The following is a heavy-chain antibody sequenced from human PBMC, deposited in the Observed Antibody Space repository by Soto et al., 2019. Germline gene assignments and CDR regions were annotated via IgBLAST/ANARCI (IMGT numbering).Heavy chain of an antibody. CDR2: IIPIFGTA. CDR3: ARSPDYAEYVPHYYYYGMDV. D-gene: IGHD4-17*01. Sequence: QVQLVQSGAEVKKPGSSVKVSCKASGGTFSSYAISWVRKAPGQGLEWMGGIIPIFGTANYAQKFQGGVTITAAESTSTAYMELRSLRSEETPVYYCARSPDYAEYVPHYYYYGMDVCGKGTTVTVSS. CDR1: GGTFSSYA. J-gene: IGHJ6*04. V-gene: IGHV1-69*01.